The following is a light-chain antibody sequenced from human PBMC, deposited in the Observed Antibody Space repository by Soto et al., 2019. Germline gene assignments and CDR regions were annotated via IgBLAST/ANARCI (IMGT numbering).Light chain of an antibody. Sequence: QSALTQPASVSGSAGQSITISCTGTNSDVGDYNYVSWYQQHPGKAPKLIIYEVSNRPSGISDRFSASKSGNTASLTISGLQAEDEADYYCSSYTNSNTRVFGTGTKVTVL. CDR3: SSYTNSNTRV. J-gene: IGLJ1*01. V-gene: IGLV2-14*01. CDR2: EVS. CDR1: NSDVGDYNY.